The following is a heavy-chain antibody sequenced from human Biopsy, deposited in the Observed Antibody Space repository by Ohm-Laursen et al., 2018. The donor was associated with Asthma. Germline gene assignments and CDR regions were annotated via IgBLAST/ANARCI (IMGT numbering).Heavy chain of an antibody. CDR3: ARSMIVADGSDALDI. CDR2: IKHISE. Sequence: ASVKVSCKVSGYTFSSYQMHWVRQAPGQGLEWLGMIKHISEYAQKFQGRVTMTRDTSTSTVYMELSSLRSEDTAVYYCARSMIVADGSDALDIWGQGTMVTVSS. CDR1: GYTFSSYQ. V-gene: IGHV1-46*01. D-gene: IGHD3-22*01. J-gene: IGHJ3*02.